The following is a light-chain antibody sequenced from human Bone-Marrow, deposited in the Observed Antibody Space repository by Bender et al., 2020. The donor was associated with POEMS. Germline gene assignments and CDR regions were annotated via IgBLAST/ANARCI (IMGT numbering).Light chain of an antibody. J-gene: IGLJ3*02. V-gene: IGLV1-40*01. CDR1: SSNIGAGYD. CDR3: CSYAGSSTSV. Sequence: QPVLTQPPSVSGAPGQRVTISCTGGSSNIGAGYDVNWYQQLPGTAPKLRIFANTNRPSGVPARCSGSKSGNTTSLTISGLRSEDDADYYCCSYAGSSTSVFGGGTRLTIL. CDR2: ANT.